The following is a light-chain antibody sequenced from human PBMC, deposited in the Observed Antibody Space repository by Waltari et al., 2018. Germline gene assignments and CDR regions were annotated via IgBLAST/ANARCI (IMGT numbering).Light chain of an antibody. V-gene: IGLV2-14*01. J-gene: IGLJ1*01. CDR2: ESN. CDR3: SSYTNTNTLDV. Sequence: QSALTQPASVSGSPGQSIPIPCPGTASDIGGYNYVSCYQQHPGSAPTPLIFESNNLPSGVSARVSGSKSGNTASLTISGLQAADEAYYYCSSYTNTNTLDVFGSGTKVTVL. CDR1: ASDIGGYNY.